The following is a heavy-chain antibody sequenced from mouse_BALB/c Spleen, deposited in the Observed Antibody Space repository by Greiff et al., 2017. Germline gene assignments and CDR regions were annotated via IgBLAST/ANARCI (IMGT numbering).Heavy chain of an antibody. V-gene: IGHV5-4*02. CDR1: GFTFSDYY. CDR2: ISDGGSYT. CDR3: ARDSYYRYDGAY. J-gene: IGHJ3*01. Sequence: EVQRVESGGGLVKPGGSLKLSCAASGFTFSDYYMYWVRQTPEKRLEWVATISDGGSYTYYPDSVKGRFTISRDNAKNNLYLQMSSLKSEDTAMYYCARDSYYRYDGAYWGQGTLVTVSA. D-gene: IGHD2-14*01.